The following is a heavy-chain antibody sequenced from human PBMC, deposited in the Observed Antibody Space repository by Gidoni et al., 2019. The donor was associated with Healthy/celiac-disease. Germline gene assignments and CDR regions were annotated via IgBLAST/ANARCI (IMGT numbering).Heavy chain of an antibody. CDR1: GGSISSSSYY. CDR3: ARGRNLGDYVWGWHYFDY. J-gene: IGHJ4*02. V-gene: IGHV4-39*01. Sequence: QLQLQESGPGLVKPSETLSLTCTVSGGSISSSSYYWGWIRQPPGKGLEWIGSIYSSGSTYYNPSLKSRVTISVDTSKNQFSLKLSSVTAADTAVYYCARGRNLGDYVWGWHYFDYWGQGTLVTVSS. CDR2: IYSSGST. D-gene: IGHD3-16*01.